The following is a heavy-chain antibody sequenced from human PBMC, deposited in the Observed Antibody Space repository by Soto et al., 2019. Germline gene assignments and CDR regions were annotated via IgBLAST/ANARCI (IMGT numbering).Heavy chain of an antibody. CDR3: ARTRLTGTTLLDLYYYGMDV. D-gene: IGHD1-7*01. J-gene: IGHJ6*02. V-gene: IGHV1-2*04. CDR1: GYTFTGYY. Sequence: ASVKVSCKASGYTFTGYYMHWVRQAPGQGLEWMGWINPNSGGTNYAQKFQGWVTMTRDTSISTAYMELSRLRSDDTAVYYCARTRLTGTTLLDLYYYGMDVWGQGTTVTVSS. CDR2: INPNSGGT.